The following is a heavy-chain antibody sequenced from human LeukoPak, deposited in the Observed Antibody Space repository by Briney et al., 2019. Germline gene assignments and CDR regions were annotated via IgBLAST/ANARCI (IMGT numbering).Heavy chain of an antibody. V-gene: IGHV1-8*01. J-gene: IGHJ6*03. CDR1: GYTFTSYD. CDR3: ARGRVGATDYYYYYYMDV. Sequence: ASVKVSCKASGYTFTSYDINWVRQATGQGLEWMGWMNPNSGNTGYAQKFQGRVTMTRNTSISTAYMELSSLRSEDTAVYYCARGRVGATDYYYYYYMDVWGQGTTVTVSS. CDR2: MNPNSGNT. D-gene: IGHD1-26*01.